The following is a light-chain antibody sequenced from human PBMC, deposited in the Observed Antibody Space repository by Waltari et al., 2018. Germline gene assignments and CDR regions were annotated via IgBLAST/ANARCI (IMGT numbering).Light chain of an antibody. CDR1: QSVSSY. J-gene: IGKJ2*01. Sequence: EIVLTQSPATLSLSPGERATLSCRASQSVSSYLAWYQQKPGQAPRLRIYDASNRATGIPARFSGSGSGTDFTLTISSLEPEDFAVYYCQQPYTFGQGTKLEIK. V-gene: IGKV3-11*01. CDR2: DAS. CDR3: QQPYT.